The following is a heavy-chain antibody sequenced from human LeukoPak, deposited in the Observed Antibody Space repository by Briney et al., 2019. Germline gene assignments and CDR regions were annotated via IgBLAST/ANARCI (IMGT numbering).Heavy chain of an antibody. D-gene: IGHD1-14*01. V-gene: IGHV1-46*01. CDR1: GYTFTSYY. Sequence: RASVKVSCKASGYTFTSYYMHWVRQAPGQGLEWMGIINPSGGSTSYAQKFQGRVTMTEDTSTDTAYMELSSLRSEDTAVYYCATTARLPGNPFDYWGQGTLVTVSS. CDR2: INPSGGST. J-gene: IGHJ4*02. CDR3: ATTARLPGNPFDY.